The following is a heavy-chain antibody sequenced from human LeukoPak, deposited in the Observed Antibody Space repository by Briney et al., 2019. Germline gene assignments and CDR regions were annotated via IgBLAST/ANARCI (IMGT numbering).Heavy chain of an antibody. Sequence: PGGSLSLSCAASGFTFDDYAMHWVRQVAGKGLEWVSGISYNSGSMDYADSVKGRFTISRDNAKNSLYLQMNSLRADDTALYYCARALSNTVRGVGDYWGQGTLVTVSS. CDR2: ISYNSGSM. CDR3: ARALSNTVRGVGDY. CDR1: GFTFDDYA. J-gene: IGHJ4*02. V-gene: IGHV3-9*01. D-gene: IGHD3-10*01.